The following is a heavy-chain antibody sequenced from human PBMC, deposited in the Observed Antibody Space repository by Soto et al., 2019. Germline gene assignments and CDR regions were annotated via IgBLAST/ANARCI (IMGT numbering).Heavy chain of an antibody. V-gene: IGHV3-21*01. CDR3: TRHWLATREFDY. CDR1: GFTFSSYS. J-gene: IGHJ4*02. CDR2: ISSSSGHI. Sequence: GGSLRLSCAASGFTFSSYSMNWVRQAPGKGLEWVSSISSSSGHIYYADSLKGRFTIARDNAKNSLYLQMNSLRAEDTAVYYCTRHWLATREFDYWGQGTLVTVSS. D-gene: IGHD1-26*01.